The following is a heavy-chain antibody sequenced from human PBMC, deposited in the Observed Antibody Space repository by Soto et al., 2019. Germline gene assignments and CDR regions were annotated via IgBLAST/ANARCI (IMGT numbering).Heavy chain of an antibody. D-gene: IGHD2-15*01. CDR3: ARHDSGGSYYYYYYMDV. V-gene: IGHV4-59*08. CDR2: IYYTGTT. J-gene: IGHJ6*03. CDR1: GGSINTYY. Sequence: SETLSLTCTVSGGSINTYYWSWIRQPPGKGLEWIGYIYYTGTTNYNPSLKSRVTISVDTSKNQFSLKLSSVTAADTAVYYCARHDSGGSYYYYYYMDVWGKGTTVTVSS.